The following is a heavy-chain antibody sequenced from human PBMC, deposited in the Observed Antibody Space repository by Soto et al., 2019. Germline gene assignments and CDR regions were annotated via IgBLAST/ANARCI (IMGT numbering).Heavy chain of an antibody. Sequence: SQTLSLTCAISGDRVSSNSAAWNWIRQSPSRGLEWLGRTYYRSKWYNDYAVSVKSRITINPDTSKNQFSLQLNSVTPEDTAVYYCAREGSTYYDFWSGYRHFDYWGQGTLVTVSS. V-gene: IGHV6-1*01. CDR2: TYYRSKWYN. CDR1: GDRVSSNSAA. D-gene: IGHD3-3*01. CDR3: AREGSTYYDFWSGYRHFDY. J-gene: IGHJ4*02.